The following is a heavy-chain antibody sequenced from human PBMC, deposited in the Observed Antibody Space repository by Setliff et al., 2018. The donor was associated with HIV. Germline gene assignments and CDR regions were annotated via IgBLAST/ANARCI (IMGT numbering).Heavy chain of an antibody. CDR3: ARVPNWGEAPFAFDV. Sequence: ASVKVSCKASGYTFTSYGISWVRQAPGQGLEWMGWISAYNGNTNYAQKLQGRVTMTTDTSTSTAYMELRSLRSDDTAVYYCARVPNWGEAPFAFDVWGLGTMVTVSS. J-gene: IGHJ3*01. CDR2: ISAYNGNT. CDR1: GYTFTSYG. D-gene: IGHD7-27*01. V-gene: IGHV1-18*01.